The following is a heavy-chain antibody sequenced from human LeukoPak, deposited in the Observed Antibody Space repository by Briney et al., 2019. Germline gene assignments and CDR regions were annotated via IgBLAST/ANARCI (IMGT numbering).Heavy chain of an antibody. Sequence: GGSLRLSCAASGFTFSSYGMHWVRQAPGKGLEWVAVISYDGSNKYYADSVKGRFTISRENSKNTLYLQMNSLRAEDMAVYYCAKDFSDFWSGLDYWGQGTLVTVSS. J-gene: IGHJ4*02. CDR1: GFTFSSYG. CDR2: ISYDGSNK. CDR3: AKDFSDFWSGLDY. V-gene: IGHV3-30*18. D-gene: IGHD3-3*01.